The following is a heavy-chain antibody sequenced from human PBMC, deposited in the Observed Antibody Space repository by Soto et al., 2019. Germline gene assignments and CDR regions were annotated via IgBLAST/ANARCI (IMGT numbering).Heavy chain of an antibody. J-gene: IGHJ6*02. V-gene: IGHV1-8*01. CDR3: AREKAGLDV. Sequence: QVQLVQSGAEVKKPGASVKVSCKASGYTFTSYDINWVRQATGQGLEWMGWMNPNSGNTAYAQTFQGRVTMTRNSSISTAYMELGSLSSEDTAVYYCAREKAGLDVWGQGTTVTVSS. D-gene: IGHD6-19*01. CDR2: MNPNSGNT. CDR1: GYTFTSYD.